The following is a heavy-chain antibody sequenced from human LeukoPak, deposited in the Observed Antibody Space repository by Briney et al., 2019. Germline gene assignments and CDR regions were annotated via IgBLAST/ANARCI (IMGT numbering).Heavy chain of an antibody. CDR2: INSDGSST. D-gene: IGHD3-10*01. CDR3: ALEYHGSANFDY. V-gene: IGHV3-74*01. CDR1: GFTYSSYW. J-gene: IGHJ4*02. Sequence: GGSLRLSCVVSGFTYSSYWMHWVCQAPGKGLVWVSRINSDGSSTSYADSVKGRFTISRDNAKNTLYLQMNSLRAEDTAVYYCALEYHGSANFDYWGQGTLVTVSS.